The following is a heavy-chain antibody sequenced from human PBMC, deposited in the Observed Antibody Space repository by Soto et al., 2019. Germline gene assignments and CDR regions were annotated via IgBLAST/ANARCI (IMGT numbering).Heavy chain of an antibody. Sequence: EVQLVQSGAEVKKPGEFLKISCRGSGYSFANYWIGWVRQMPEKGLKWMGIIYPGDSDTRYNPSFQGQVTISADKSISTAYLQWSSLKASDTAMYYCARRLAAAEFFDYWGQGTLVTVSS. J-gene: IGHJ4*02. D-gene: IGHD6-25*01. CDR3: ARRLAAAEFFDY. CDR1: GYSFANYW. V-gene: IGHV5-51*03. CDR2: IYPGDSDT.